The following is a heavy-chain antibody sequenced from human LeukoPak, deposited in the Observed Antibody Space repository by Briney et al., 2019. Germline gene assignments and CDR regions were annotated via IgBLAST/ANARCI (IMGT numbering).Heavy chain of an antibody. D-gene: IGHD3-10*01. Sequence: DPGGSLRLSCAASGFTFSSYAMSWVRQAPGKGLGWVSASSGSGGSTYYADSVKGRFTISRDNSKNTVYLQMSSLTAEDTAAYYCAKMGGYSYGSGYHFDFWGQGTLVTVSS. CDR2: SSGSGGST. J-gene: IGHJ4*02. CDR3: AKMGGYSYGSGYHFDF. V-gene: IGHV3-23*01. CDR1: GFTFSSYA.